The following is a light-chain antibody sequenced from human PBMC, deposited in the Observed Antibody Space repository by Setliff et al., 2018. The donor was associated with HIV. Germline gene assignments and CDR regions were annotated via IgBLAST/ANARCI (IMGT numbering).Light chain of an antibody. CDR3: CSYTSSDTYV. CDR1: SSDIGSYHR. Sequence: QSALAQPPSVSGSPGQSVTISCTGTSSDIGSYHRVSWYQQPPGTAPKLLIYDVTNRPSGVPDRFSGSKSVNTASLTISGLQAEDEAYYYCCSYTSSDTYVFGSGTKVT. CDR2: DVT. V-gene: IGLV2-18*02. J-gene: IGLJ1*01.